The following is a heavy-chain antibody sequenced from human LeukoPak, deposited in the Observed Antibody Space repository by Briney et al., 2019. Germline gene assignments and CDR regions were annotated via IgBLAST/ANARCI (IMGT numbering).Heavy chain of an antibody. V-gene: IGHV3-23*01. CDR3: AKGDLRYPGAFDI. Sequence: GGSLRLSCAASGFTFNNYAMGWVRQAPGKGLEWVSAISVSGASTYYADSVKGRFTISRDNSKNTLSLQMDSLRAEDTAIYYCAKGDLRYPGAFDIWGQGTMVTVYS. D-gene: IGHD3-9*01. CDR2: ISVSGAST. CDR1: GFTFNNYA. J-gene: IGHJ3*02.